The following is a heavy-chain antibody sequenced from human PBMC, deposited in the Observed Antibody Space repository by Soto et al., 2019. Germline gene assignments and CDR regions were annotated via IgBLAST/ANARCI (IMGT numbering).Heavy chain of an antibody. CDR1: GGSISSGGYY. V-gene: IGHV4-31*03. Sequence: QVQLQESGPGLVKPSQTLSLTCTVSGGSISSGGYYWSWIRQHPGKGLEWIGYIYYSGSTYYNPYLKGRVTISVDTSKNQFSLKLSSVTAADTAVYYCARDRVGDYVWGGFDYWGQGTLVTVSS. CDR3: ARDRVGDYVWGGFDY. J-gene: IGHJ4*02. D-gene: IGHD3-16*01. CDR2: IYYSGST.